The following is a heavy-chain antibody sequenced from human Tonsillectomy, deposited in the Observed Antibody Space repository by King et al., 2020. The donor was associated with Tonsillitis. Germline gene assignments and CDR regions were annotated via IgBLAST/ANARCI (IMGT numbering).Heavy chain of an antibody. CDR2: IYYSGNT. D-gene: IGHD6-19*01. Sequence: VQLQESGPGLVKPSETLSLTCTVSGGSISTYYWSWIRQPPGKGLELIGYIYYSGNTNYNPSLKSRVAMSLDTSKKQFSLKLNSVTAADTAVYYCARQARPDSSGWFFDPWGRGTLVTVAS. J-gene: IGHJ5*02. CDR1: GGSISTYY. V-gene: IGHV4-59*08. CDR3: ARQARPDSSGWFFDP.